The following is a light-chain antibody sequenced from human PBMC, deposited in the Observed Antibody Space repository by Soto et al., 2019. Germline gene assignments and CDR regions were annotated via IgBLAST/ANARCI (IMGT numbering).Light chain of an antibody. J-gene: IGKJ4*01. CDR2: VAS. CDR1: QSVSSGY. V-gene: IGKV3-20*01. Sequence: EIVLTQSPGTLSLSPGERATLSCRASQSVSSGYLAWYQQKPGQAPRLLIYVASSRATGIPVRFSGSGSGTDFTLTISRLEPEDFAVCYCQQYGSAPPFGGGTKVEIK. CDR3: QQYGSAPP.